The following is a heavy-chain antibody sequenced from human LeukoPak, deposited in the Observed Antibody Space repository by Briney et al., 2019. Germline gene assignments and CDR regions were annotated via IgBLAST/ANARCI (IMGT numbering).Heavy chain of an antibody. CDR2: IIPIFGTA. Sequence: ASVKVSCKASGGTFSSYAISWVRQAPGQGLEWMGGIIPIFGTANYAQKFQGRVTITTDESTSTAYMELSSLRSEDTAVYYCARVERGHYYGSSGYYHNAFDIWGQGTMVTVSS. J-gene: IGHJ3*02. CDR1: GGTFSSYA. V-gene: IGHV1-69*05. D-gene: IGHD3-22*01. CDR3: ARVERGHYYGSSGYYHNAFDI.